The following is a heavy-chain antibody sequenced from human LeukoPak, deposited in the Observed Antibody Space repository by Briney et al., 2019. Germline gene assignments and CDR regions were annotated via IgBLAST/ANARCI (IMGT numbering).Heavy chain of an antibody. Sequence: GASVKVFCKASGGTFSSYAISWVRQAPGQGLEWMGGIIPIFGTANYAQKFQGRVTITADESTSTAYMELSSLRSEDTAVYYCARGTTVTPYNWFDPWGQGTLVTVSS. CDR2: IIPIFGTA. CDR1: GGTFSSYA. J-gene: IGHJ5*02. V-gene: IGHV1-69*13. D-gene: IGHD4-17*01. CDR3: ARGTTVTPYNWFDP.